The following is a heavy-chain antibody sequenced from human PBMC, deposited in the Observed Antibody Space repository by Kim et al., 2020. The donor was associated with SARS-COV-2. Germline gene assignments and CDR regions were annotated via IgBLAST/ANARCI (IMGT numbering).Heavy chain of an antibody. CDR3: AKAYYYDSSGYYPPLDY. D-gene: IGHD3-22*01. Sequence: VKGRVTSSRDNAKDTLYLQMNSLRAEDTAVYYCAKAYYYDSSGYYPPLDYLGQGTLVTVSS. J-gene: IGHJ4*02. V-gene: IGHV3-23*01.